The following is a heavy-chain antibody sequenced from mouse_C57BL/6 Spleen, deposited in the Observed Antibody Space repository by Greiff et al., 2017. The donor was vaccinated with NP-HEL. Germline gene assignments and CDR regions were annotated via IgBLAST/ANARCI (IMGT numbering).Heavy chain of an antibody. Sequence: EVQRVESGEGLVKPGGSLKLSCAASGFTFSSYAMSWVRQTPEKRLEWVAYISSGGDYIYYADTVKGRFTISRDNARNTLYLQMSSLKSEDAAMYYCTRDRGLYYGNYEAMDDWGQGTSVTVSS. CDR1: GFTFSSYA. V-gene: IGHV5-9-1*02. CDR2: ISSGGDYI. D-gene: IGHD2-1*01. CDR3: TRDRGLYYGNYEAMDD. J-gene: IGHJ4*01.